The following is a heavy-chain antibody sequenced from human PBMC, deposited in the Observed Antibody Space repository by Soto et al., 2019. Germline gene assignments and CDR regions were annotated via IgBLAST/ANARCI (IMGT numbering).Heavy chain of an antibody. V-gene: IGHV3-30-3*01. CDR2: ISYDGSNK. Sequence: QVQLVESGGGVVQPGRSLRLSCAASGFTFSSYAMHWVRQAPGKGLEWVAVISYDGSNKYYADSVKGRFTISRDNSKNTLYLQMNSLRAEDTAVYYWASAGGDWGQGTLVTVSS. D-gene: IGHD1-26*01. CDR1: GFTFSSYA. CDR3: ASAGGD. J-gene: IGHJ4*02.